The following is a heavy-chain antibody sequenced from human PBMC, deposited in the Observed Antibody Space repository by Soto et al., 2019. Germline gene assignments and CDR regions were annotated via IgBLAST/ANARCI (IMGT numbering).Heavy chain of an antibody. CDR1: GYTFTGYY. V-gene: IGHV1-2*04. D-gene: IGHD6-13*01. Sequence: QVQLVQSGAEVKKPGASVKVSCKASGYTFTGYYMHWVRQAPGQGLEWMGWINPNSGGTNYAQKFQGWVTMTRETSISTAYMGLSRLRSDDTAVYYCAIQVAAAGSYYYYGMDVWGQGTTVTVSS. CDR2: INPNSGGT. J-gene: IGHJ6*02. CDR3: AIQVAAAGSYYYYGMDV.